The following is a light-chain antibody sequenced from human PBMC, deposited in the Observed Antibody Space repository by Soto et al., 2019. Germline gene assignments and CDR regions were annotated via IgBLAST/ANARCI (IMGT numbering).Light chain of an antibody. V-gene: IGKV1-9*01. CDR2: VAS. J-gene: IGKJ2*01. CDR1: QDISNY. CDR3: QQLHSHPYT. Sequence: IQLTQSPSSLSASVGDRVTITCRASQDISNYLAWYQQRPGKAPKLLIYVASTLQSGVPSRVGGSGSGTDFTLTISSLQPEDFATYFCQQLHSHPYTFGQGTKLEI.